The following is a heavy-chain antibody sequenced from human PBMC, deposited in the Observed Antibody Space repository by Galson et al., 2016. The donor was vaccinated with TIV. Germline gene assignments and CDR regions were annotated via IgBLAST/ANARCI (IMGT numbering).Heavy chain of an antibody. J-gene: IGHJ6*02. CDR3: ARHSGAVAGYDYGMDV. CDR2: VFYSGST. Sequence: SETLSLTCTVSGDSISRTSYFWGWIRQSPGKGLEWIGSVFYSGSTFYSGNIYYTPSLKSRLTISIDTSKNQVSLRLSSVTAADTAVYYCARHSGAVAGYDYGMDVWGQGTTVTVSS. V-gene: IGHV4-39*01. CDR1: GDSISRTSYF. D-gene: IGHD6-19*01.